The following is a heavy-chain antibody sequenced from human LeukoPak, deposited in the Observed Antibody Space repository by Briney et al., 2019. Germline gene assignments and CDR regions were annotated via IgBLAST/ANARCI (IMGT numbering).Heavy chain of an antibody. CDR3: AHGSMYQLDY. J-gene: IGHJ4*02. V-gene: IGHV3-23*01. CDR2: ISGSGGST. CDR1: GFSFSSYG. D-gene: IGHD2-2*01. Sequence: PGGSLRLSCAASGFSFSSYGMSWVRQAPGKGLEWVSAISGSGGSTYYADSVKGRFTISRDNSKNTLYLQMNSLRAEDTAVYYCAHGSMYQLDYWGQGTLVTVSS.